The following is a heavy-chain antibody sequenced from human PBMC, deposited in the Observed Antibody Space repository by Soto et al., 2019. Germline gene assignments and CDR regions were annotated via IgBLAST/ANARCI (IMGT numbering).Heavy chain of an antibody. CDR1: GYTFTSYA. CDR2: INAGNGNT. Sequence: ASVKVSCKASGYTFTSYAIDWVRQAPGQRLEWMGWINAGNGNTNYSQKFQGRVTFTRDTSASTVYMQLSSLTSEDTAVYYCARDDSGFSGSHYIDYFNYWGQGALVTV. CDR3: ARDDSGFSGSHYIDYFNY. J-gene: IGHJ4*02. D-gene: IGHD1-26*01. V-gene: IGHV1-3*01.